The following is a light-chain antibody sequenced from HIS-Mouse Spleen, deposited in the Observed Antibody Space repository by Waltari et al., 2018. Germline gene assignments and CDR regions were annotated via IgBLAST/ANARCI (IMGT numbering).Light chain of an antibody. Sequence: QPVLTQPPSSSASPGDSARLTCTLPSDINVCSYHISWYQQKPGSPPRYLLYYYSDSDKGQGSGVPSRFSGSKDASANTGILLISGLQSEDEADYYCMIWPSNAYVVFGGGTKLTVL. CDR3: MIWPSNAYVV. V-gene: IGLV5-37*01. CDR1: SDINVCSYH. CDR2: YYSDSDK. J-gene: IGLJ2*01.